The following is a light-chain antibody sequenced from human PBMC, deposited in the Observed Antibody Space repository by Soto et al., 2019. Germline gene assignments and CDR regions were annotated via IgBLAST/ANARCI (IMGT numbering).Light chain of an antibody. CDR3: QQYNSYSPT. CDR2: KAS. CDR1: QSISVW. J-gene: IGKJ1*01. Sequence: DIQMTQSPSPLSASVGERVTITCRASQSISVWLAWYQQKPGKAPSLLIYKASRLESGVPSRFSGSGSETEFTLTISGLQPGDSATYYCQQYNSYSPTFGQGTKVDIK. V-gene: IGKV1-5*03.